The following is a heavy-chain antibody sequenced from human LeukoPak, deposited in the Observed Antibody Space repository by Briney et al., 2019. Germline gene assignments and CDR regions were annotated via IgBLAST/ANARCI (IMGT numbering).Heavy chain of an antibody. D-gene: IGHD3-22*01. V-gene: IGHV3-30*18. CDR1: GFTFSSYG. Sequence: GGSLRLSCAVSGFTFSSYGMHWVRQAPGKGLEWMAVISSDGGNKYYVDSVKGRFTISRDNSKNTLYLQMNSLRAEDTALYYCAKVQYYDSSGYLDYWGQGTLVTVSS. CDR2: ISSDGGNK. CDR3: AKVQYYDSSGYLDY. J-gene: IGHJ4*02.